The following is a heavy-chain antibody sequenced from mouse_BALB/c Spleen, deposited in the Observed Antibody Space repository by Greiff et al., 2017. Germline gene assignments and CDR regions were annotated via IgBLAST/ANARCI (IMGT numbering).Heavy chain of an antibody. CDR1: GYAFSSYW. CDR2: IYPGDGDT. CDR3: ARSGDGYYGGYFDY. Sequence: QVQLQQSGAELVRPGSSVKISCKASGYAFSSYWMNWVKQRPGQGLEWIGQIYPGDGDTNYNGKFKGKATLTADKSSSTAYMQLSSLTSEDSAVYFCARSGDGYYGGYFDYWGQGTTLTVSS. J-gene: IGHJ2*01. D-gene: IGHD2-3*01. V-gene: IGHV1-80*01.